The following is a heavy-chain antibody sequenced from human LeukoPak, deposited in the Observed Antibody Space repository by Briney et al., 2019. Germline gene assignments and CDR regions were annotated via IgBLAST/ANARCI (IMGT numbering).Heavy chain of an antibody. Sequence: ASVKVSCKASGGTFSSYAISWVRQAPGQGLEWMGGIIPIFGTANYAQKFQGRVTITADESTSTAYMELSSLRSEDTAVYYCARDNTAMANFDYWGQGTLVTVSS. D-gene: IGHD5-18*01. CDR3: ARDNTAMANFDY. CDR2: IIPIFGTA. V-gene: IGHV1-69*13. J-gene: IGHJ4*02. CDR1: GGTFSSYA.